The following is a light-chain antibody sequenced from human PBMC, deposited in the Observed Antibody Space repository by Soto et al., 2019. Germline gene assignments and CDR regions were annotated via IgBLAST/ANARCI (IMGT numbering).Light chain of an antibody. CDR1: SSDIGGYNF. CDR3: NSYRTVSTYV. V-gene: IGLV2-14*01. J-gene: IGLJ1*01. CDR2: DVG. Sequence: QSALTQPASVSGSPGQSITIACTGTSSDIGGYNFVSWYQQHPGKAPKLLIYDVGNRPSGVSNRFSGSKPGNTASLTISGLQAEDEAHYYCNSYRTVSTYVFGTGTKLTVL.